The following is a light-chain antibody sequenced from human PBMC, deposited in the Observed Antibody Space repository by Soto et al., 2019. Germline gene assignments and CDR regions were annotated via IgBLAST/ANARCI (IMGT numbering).Light chain of an antibody. V-gene: IGKV4-1*01. Sequence: DFVMTQAPDSLAVSLGERATINCKSSQSVLYNSNNKNHLGWFQQKPGHPPKLLIYGASFRPSGVPDRFSGSGSGTDFTLTISSLQAEDVAVYYCQQYGRSPPTFGGGTNMEIK. CDR2: GAS. J-gene: IGKJ4*01. CDR1: QSVLYNSNNKNH. CDR3: QQYGRSPPT.